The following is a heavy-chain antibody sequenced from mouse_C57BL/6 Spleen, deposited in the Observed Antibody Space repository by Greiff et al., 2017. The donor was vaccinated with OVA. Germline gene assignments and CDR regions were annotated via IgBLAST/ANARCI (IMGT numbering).Heavy chain of an antibody. J-gene: IGHJ4*01. Sequence: QVQLQQPGAELVRPGSSVKLSCKASGYTFTSSWMHWVKQRPIQGLEWIGILDPSDSEPHYNQKFKDKATLTVDKSSSTAYMQLSSLTSEDSAVYYCARNYYDYDGAMDYWGQGTSVTVSS. CDR2: LDPSDSEP. CDR3: ARNYYDYDGAMDY. CDR1: GYTFTSSW. D-gene: IGHD2-4*01. V-gene: IGHV1-52*01.